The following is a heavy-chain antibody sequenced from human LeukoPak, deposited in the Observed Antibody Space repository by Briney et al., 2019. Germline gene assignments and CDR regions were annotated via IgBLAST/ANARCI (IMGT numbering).Heavy chain of an antibody. V-gene: IGHV1-2*02. CDR2: INPNGGGT. J-gene: IGHJ3*02. Sequence: ASVKVSCKASGYTFTGYYMHWVRQAPGQGLEWMGWINPNGGGTNYAQKFQGRVTMTRDTSISTAYMELSRLRSDDTAVYYCARAPYYYGSGSYYHDAFDIWGQGTMVTVSS. CDR3: ARAPYYYGSGSYYHDAFDI. D-gene: IGHD3-10*01. CDR1: GYTFTGYY.